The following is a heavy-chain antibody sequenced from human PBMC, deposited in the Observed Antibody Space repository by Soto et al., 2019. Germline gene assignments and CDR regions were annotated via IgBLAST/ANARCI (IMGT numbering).Heavy chain of an antibody. D-gene: IGHD1-26*01. J-gene: IGHJ5*02. V-gene: IGHV4-59*01. CDR3: ARVLFGRLAWFDP. CDR1: GGSISSYY. CDR2: IYYSGST. Sequence: PSETLSLTCTVSGGSISSYYWSWIRQPPGKGLEWIGYIYYSGSTNYNPSLKSRVTISVDTSKNQFSLKLSSVTAADTAVYHCARVLFGRLAWFDPWGQGTLVTVSS.